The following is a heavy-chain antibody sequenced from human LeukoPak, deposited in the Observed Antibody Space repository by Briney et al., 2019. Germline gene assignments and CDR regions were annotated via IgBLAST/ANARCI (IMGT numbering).Heavy chain of an antibody. J-gene: IGHJ3*02. CDR2: ISYDGSNK. CDR3: AKDSAWYSSSWYLNAFDI. D-gene: IGHD6-13*01. V-gene: IGHV3-30*18. CDR1: GFTFSSYA. Sequence: PGGSLRLSCAASGFTFSSYAMSWVRQAPGKGLEWVAVISYDGSNKYYADSVKGRFTISRDNSKNTLYLQMNSLRAEDTAVYYCAKDSAWYSSSWYLNAFDIWGQGTMVTVSS.